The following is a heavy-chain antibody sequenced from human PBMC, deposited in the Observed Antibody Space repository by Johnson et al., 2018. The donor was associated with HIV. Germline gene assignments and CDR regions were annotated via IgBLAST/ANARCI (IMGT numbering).Heavy chain of an antibody. Sequence: QEKLVESGGGVVQPGRSLRLSCAASGFTFSSYAMHWVRQAPGKGLGWVAVISYDGRNKNNADSVKGRFTISRDYSKNRLYLQMTSLRAEDTAVYYCASQIYDYDSGGYSGVFDIWGQGTMVTVSS. CDR1: GFTFSSYA. CDR2: ISYDGRNK. J-gene: IGHJ3*02. CDR3: ASQIYDYDSGGYSGVFDI. V-gene: IGHV3-30*14. D-gene: IGHD3-22*01.